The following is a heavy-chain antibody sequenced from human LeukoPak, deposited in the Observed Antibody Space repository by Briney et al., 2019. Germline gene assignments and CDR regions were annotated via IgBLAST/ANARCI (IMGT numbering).Heavy chain of an antibody. J-gene: IGHJ6*03. CDR3: ARGPGTPYYYYYYMDV. V-gene: IGHV4-59*01. Sequence: SETLSLTCTVSGVSISSYYWSWIRQPPGKGLEWIGYIYYSGSTNYNPSLKSRVTISVDTSKNQFSLKLSSVTAADTAVYYCARGPGTPYYYYYYMDVWGKGTTVTVSS. D-gene: IGHD1-1*01. CDR1: GVSISSYY. CDR2: IYYSGST.